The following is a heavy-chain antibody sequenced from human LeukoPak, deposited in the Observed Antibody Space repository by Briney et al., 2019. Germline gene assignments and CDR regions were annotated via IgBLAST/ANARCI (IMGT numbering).Heavy chain of an antibody. CDR1: GYTLTGYY. D-gene: IGHD6-19*01. J-gene: IGHJ4*02. V-gene: IGHV1-2*02. Sequence: ASVSASCKASGYTLTGYYMHWVRQAPGQGLEWMGWINPNSGGTNYAQKFQGRVTMTRDTSISTAYMELSRLRSDDAAVYYCARANIPVSGRLLVYWGQGTRVTVSS. CDR2: INPNSGGT. CDR3: ARANIPVSGRLLVY.